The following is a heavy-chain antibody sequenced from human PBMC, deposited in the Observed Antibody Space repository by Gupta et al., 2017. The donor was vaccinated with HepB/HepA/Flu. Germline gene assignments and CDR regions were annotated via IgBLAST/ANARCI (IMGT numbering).Heavy chain of an antibody. D-gene: IGHD6-6*01. CDR1: GRSLSGNY. CDR2: INHSGNT. V-gene: IGHV4-34*01. Sequence: QVQLKQWGAGLLKPSETLSLTCGVYGRSLSGNYWRWIRQAPEKGLEWIGEINHSGNTNYNPSLKSRVTISVDTSQNQFFLKLSSVTAADTAVYYCARGKGYRSSSTGPEYYSYYGMDVWGQGATVTVSS. CDR3: ARGKGYRSSSTGPEYYSYYGMDV. J-gene: IGHJ6*02.